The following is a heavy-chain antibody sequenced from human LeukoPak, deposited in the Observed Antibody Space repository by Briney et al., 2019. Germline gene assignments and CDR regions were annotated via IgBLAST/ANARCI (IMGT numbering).Heavy chain of an antibody. CDR2: ISGSGGST. J-gene: IGHJ6*03. D-gene: IGHD6-19*01. CDR1: GFTFSSYA. CDR3: AKEGYSSGWYTGAYYYYYYMDV. V-gene: IGHV3-23*01. Sequence: GGSLRLSCAASGFTFSSYAMSWVRQAPGKGLEWVSAISGSGGSTYYADSVKGRFTISRDNSKNTLYLQMNSLRAEDTAVCYCAKEGYSSGWYTGAYYYYYYMDVWGKGTTVTISS.